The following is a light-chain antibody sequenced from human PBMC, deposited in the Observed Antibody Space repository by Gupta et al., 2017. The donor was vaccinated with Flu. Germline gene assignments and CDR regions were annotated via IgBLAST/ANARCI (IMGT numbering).Light chain of an antibody. Sequence: DIQMTQSPSSLSVSIGDRVTITCRPSETINNYLNLYQQKSGEAPKLLISTVNTLETGVPSRFYGCVYGTRFTLTLDSLQLEDVATYYCQQSYKTPPSFGQGPRLDIK. V-gene: IGKV1-39*01. CDR2: TVN. CDR3: QQSYKTPPS. J-gene: IGKJ5*01. CDR1: ETINNY.